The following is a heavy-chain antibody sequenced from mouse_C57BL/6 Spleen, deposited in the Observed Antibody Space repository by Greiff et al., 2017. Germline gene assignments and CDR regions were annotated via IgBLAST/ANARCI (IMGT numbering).Heavy chain of an antibody. CDR2: ISNLAYSI. Sequence: EVQGVESGGGLVQPGGSLKLSCAASGFTFSDYGMAWVRQAPRKGPEWVAFISNLAYSIYYADTVTGRFTLTRENAKNTLYLEMSSLRSEDTAMYYCARQDYGSSYGNAMDYWGQGTSVTVSS. D-gene: IGHD1-1*01. V-gene: IGHV5-15*01. CDR1: GFTFSDYG. J-gene: IGHJ4*01. CDR3: ARQDYGSSYGNAMDY.